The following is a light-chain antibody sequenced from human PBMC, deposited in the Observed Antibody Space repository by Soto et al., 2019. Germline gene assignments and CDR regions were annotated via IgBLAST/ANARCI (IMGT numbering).Light chain of an antibody. CDR1: QVISTC. Sequence: DIQMTQSPSSVSPSEGDRVTITCRASQVISTCLAWYQQKPGKAPKLLIYAASSLQSGDPSSFSGSGSGTDFTLTISSLQPEDFATYYCQQANSFPHTFGQGTKLEIK. J-gene: IGKJ2*01. CDR3: QQANSFPHT. CDR2: AAS. V-gene: IGKV1-12*01.